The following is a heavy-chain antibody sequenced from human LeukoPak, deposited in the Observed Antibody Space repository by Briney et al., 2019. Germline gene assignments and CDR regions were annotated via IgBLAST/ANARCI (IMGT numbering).Heavy chain of an antibody. CDR2: ISYDGSNK. CDR1: GFTFSSYG. V-gene: IGHV3-30*18. D-gene: IGHD3-10*01. Sequence: GGSLRLCCAASGFTFSSYGMHWVRQAAGKGLEWVAVISYDGSNKYYADSVKGRFTISRDNSKNTLYLQMNSLRAEDTAVYYCAKNRGITMVRGVLPAANWGQGTLVTVSS. J-gene: IGHJ4*02. CDR3: AKNRGITMVRGVLPAAN.